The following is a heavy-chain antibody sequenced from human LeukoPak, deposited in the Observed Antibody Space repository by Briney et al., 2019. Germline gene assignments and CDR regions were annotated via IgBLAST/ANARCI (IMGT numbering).Heavy chain of an antibody. V-gene: IGHV5-51*01. J-gene: IGHJ4*02. CDR2: IYPGDSDT. CDR3: ARSADSSGWYYFDY. D-gene: IGHD6-19*01. CDR1: GYSFTSYW. Sequence: GEALKISCKGSGYSFTSYWIGWVRQMPGKGLEWMGIIYPGDSDTRYSTPCQGQVTIPADKSISTAYLQWSSLKASDTAMYYCARSADSSGWYYFDYWGQGTLVTVSS.